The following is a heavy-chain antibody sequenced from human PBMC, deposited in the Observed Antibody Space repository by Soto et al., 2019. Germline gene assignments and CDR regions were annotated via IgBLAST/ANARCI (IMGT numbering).Heavy chain of an antibody. Sequence: PGGSLRLSCAASGFTFSSYGMHWVRQAPGKGLEWVAVIWYDGSNKYYADSVKGRFTISRDNAKNSLYLQMNSLRAEDTALYYCAKDMLPSTVSLDGMDVWGQGTTVTVS. V-gene: IGHV3-33*03. CDR2: IWYDGSNK. J-gene: IGHJ6*02. CDR1: GFTFSSYG. CDR3: AKDMLPSTVSLDGMDV. D-gene: IGHD2-8*01.